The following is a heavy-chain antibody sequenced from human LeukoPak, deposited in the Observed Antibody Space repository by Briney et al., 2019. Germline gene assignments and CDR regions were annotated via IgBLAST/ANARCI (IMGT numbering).Heavy chain of an antibody. D-gene: IGHD3-22*01. CDR1: GGSISSSSYY. V-gene: IGHV4-39*07. CDR3: ARATYYYDSSGYYGEITSYFDY. J-gene: IGHJ4*02. Sequence: SETLSLTCTVSGGSISSSSYYWGWIRQPPGKGLEWIGSIYYSGSTYYNPSLKSRVTISVDTSKNQFSLKLSSVTAADTAVYYCARATYYYDSSGYYGEITSYFDYWGQGTLVTVSS. CDR2: IYYSGST.